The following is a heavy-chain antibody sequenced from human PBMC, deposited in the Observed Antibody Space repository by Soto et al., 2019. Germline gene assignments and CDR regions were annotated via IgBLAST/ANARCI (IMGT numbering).Heavy chain of an antibody. CDR3: ARVRAGAANGYYGMDV. D-gene: IGHD1-26*01. J-gene: IGHJ6*02. CDR2: ISTGSSTI. CDR1: GFTLSDYE. V-gene: IGHV3-48*03. Sequence: DVQLVESGGGLVQSGGSLRLSCRASGFTLSDYEMHWVRQAPGKGLEWVSYISTGSSTIYYADSVKGRFTISRDNANKSLFLERNRLRPEDTAVYYCARVRAGAANGYYGMDVWGQGTTVTVSS.